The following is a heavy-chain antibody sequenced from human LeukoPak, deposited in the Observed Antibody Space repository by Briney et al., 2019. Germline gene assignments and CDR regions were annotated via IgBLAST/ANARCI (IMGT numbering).Heavy chain of an antibody. Sequence: GASVKVSCKASGYTLTSYYMHWARQAPGQGLEWMGIINPSGGSTTYAQKFQGRVTMTRDTSTSTVYMELSSLRSEETALYYCARGRAVGVRAGFDYWGQGTLVTVSS. CDR3: ARGRAVGVRAGFDY. CDR1: GYTLTSYY. J-gene: IGHJ4*02. CDR2: INPSGGST. D-gene: IGHD1-26*01. V-gene: IGHV1-46*03.